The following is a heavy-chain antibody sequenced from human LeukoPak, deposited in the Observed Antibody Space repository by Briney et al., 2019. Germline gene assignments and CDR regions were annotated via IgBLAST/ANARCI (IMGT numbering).Heavy chain of an antibody. J-gene: IGHJ4*02. CDR3: AKKGQWLLI. CDR1: VVSFNGSY. V-gene: IGHV4-34*04. D-gene: IGHD3-22*01. CDR2: INRSGGT. Sequence: SETLSLTCAVYVVSFNGSYWGWVPQPPGKGLEWVGEINRSGGTNDNPSLNSPSTISVDTCKNQFSLKLSSVTAADTAVYSCAKKGQWLLIWGQGTLVTVSS.